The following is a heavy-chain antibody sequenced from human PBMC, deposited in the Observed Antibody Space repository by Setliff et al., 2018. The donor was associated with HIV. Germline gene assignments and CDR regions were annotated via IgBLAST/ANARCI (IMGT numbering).Heavy chain of an antibody. CDR2: INPSGGST. CDR3: GRNRGNGWYYYDS. Sequence: ASVKVSCKASGYTFTSYSLHWVRQAPGQGLEWMGVINPSGGSTAYAENFQGRVTMTRDTSTSTVYMEMRGLSSDDTAVYYCGRNRGNGWYYYDSWGQGTLVTVSS. V-gene: IGHV1-46*01. D-gene: IGHD3-22*01. CDR1: GYTFTSYS. J-gene: IGHJ4*02.